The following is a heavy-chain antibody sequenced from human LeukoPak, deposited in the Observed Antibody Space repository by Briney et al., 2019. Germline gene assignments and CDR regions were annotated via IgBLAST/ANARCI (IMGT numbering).Heavy chain of an antibody. V-gene: IGHV3-48*03. CDR2: ISSSGSKI. Sequence: GGSLRLSCAASGVTFSSYEMNWGREAPGEGGEGGSYISSSGSKIYYADSVKGGFTISRDKAKNSLYLQMNRLRAEDTPVYYCAAGGGRYFDWLLPDDYWGQGTLVTVSS. CDR3: AAGGGRYFDWLLPDDY. D-gene: IGHD3-9*01. J-gene: IGHJ4*02. CDR1: GVTFSSYE.